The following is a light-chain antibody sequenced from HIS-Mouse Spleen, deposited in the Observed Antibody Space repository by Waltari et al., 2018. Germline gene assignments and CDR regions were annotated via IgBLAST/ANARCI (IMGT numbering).Light chain of an antibody. J-gene: IGLJ3*02. CDR2: EGS. Sequence: QSALTQPDSVSGSPGQSITISCTGTSSAVGSYTLVSWYQQHPGKAPKLMIYEGSKRPSGVSNRFSGSKSGNTASLTISGLQAEDEADYYCCSYAGSSTWVFGGGTKLTVL. CDR3: CSYAGSSTWV. CDR1: SSAVGSYTL. V-gene: IGLV2-23*01.